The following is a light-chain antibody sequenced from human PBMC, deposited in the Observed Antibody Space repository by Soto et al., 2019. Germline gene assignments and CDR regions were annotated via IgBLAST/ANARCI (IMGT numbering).Light chain of an antibody. V-gene: IGLV4-60*02. Sequence: QSVLTQSSSASASLGSSVKLTCTLSSGHSTYIIAWHQQQPGKAPRYLMKLEGSGSYNKGSEVPDRFSGSSSGADRYLTISNLQFEDEADYYCETWDGNTRVFGGGTQLTVL. CDR1: SGHSTYI. J-gene: IGLJ3*02. CDR2: LEGSGSY. CDR3: ETWDGNTRV.